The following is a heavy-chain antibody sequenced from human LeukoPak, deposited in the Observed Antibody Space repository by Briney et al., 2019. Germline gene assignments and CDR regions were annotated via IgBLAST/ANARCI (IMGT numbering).Heavy chain of an antibody. CDR1: GFTFTGYG. V-gene: IGHV3-30*02. J-gene: IGHJ4*02. Sequence: GGSLRLSCAVSGFTFTGYGMHWVRQAPGRGLEWVAFTLYDGTSQYYPDSLRGRFTISRDNSKNTLFLQMNNLTHDDTAVYYCAKDFLLRQFVLDFWGQGTPVTVSS. CDR2: TLYDGTSQ. D-gene: IGHD2/OR15-2a*01. CDR3: AKDFLLRQFVLDF.